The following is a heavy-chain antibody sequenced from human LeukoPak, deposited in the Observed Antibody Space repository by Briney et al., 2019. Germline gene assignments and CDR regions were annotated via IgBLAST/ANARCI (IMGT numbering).Heavy chain of an antibody. Sequence: PGGSLRLSCAASGFTFSDYYMSWIRQAPGKGLEWVSYISSSGSTIYYADSVKGRFTISRDNSKNTLHLQMNSLRAEDTAVYYCARGDCSSTSCSQGAFDIWGQGTMVTVSS. D-gene: IGHD2-2*01. CDR2: ISSSGSTI. CDR3: ARGDCSSTSCSQGAFDI. V-gene: IGHV3-11*04. CDR1: GFTFSDYY. J-gene: IGHJ3*02.